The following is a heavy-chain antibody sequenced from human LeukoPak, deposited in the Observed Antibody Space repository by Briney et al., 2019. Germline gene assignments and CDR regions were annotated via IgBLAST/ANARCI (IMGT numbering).Heavy chain of an antibody. CDR3: TRQLNDAFDV. V-gene: IGHV3-73*01. CDR1: GFTFSDSI. CDR2: IRGKANSYAT. D-gene: IGHD2-8*01. J-gene: IGHJ3*01. Sequence: PGGSLRLSCAASGFTFSDSIMHWVRQASGKGLEWVGRIRGKANSYATAYAASVRGRFAISRDDSKNTAYLQMNSPKTEDTAVYYCTRQLNDAFDVWGQGTMVTVSS.